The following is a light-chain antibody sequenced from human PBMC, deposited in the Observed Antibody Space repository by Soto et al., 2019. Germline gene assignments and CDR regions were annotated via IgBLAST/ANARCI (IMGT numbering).Light chain of an antibody. V-gene: IGLV2-11*01. Sequence: QTALTQARAVSVSPGQSVTISCSATSGVVGGCGYVSWYQHLIGEAPRLLISHVGHRPSGVPVRCSGCKSGCTASLTISGLRADDDAVYFCSTSTSGRRVVVGGGTKVTVL. CDR2: HVG. J-gene: IGLJ2*01. CDR1: SGVVGGCGY. CDR3: STSTSGRRVV.